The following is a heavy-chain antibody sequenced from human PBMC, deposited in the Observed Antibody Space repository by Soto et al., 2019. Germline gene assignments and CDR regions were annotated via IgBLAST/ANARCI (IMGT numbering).Heavy chain of an antibody. Sequence: SETLSLTCTFSDGSISSSSYYWGWVLQPPGKGREGIGSIYYSGSTYYNPSLKSRVTISVDTSKNQFSLKLSSVTAADTAVYYCFGMRLTGSGSPNDYYYYYGMDVWGQGTTVTVSS. CDR1: DGSISSSSYY. V-gene: IGHV4-39*01. CDR2: IYYSGST. CDR3: FGMRLTGSGSPNDYYYYYGMDV. J-gene: IGHJ6*02. D-gene: IGHD3-10*01.